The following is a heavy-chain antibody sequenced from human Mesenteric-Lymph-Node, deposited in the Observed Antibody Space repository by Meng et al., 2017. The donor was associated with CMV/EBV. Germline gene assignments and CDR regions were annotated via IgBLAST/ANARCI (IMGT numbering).Heavy chain of an antibody. V-gene: IGHV1-69*05. CDR1: GYTFTSYG. J-gene: IGHJ6*02. Sequence: SVKVSCKASGYTFTSYGISWVRQAPGQGLEWMGGIIPIFGTANYAQKFQGRVTITTDESTSTAYMELSSLRSEDTAVYYCARESREVTIFGVVISYYYGMDVWGQGTTVTVSS. CDR2: IIPIFGTA. CDR3: ARESREVTIFGVVISYYYGMDV. D-gene: IGHD3-3*01.